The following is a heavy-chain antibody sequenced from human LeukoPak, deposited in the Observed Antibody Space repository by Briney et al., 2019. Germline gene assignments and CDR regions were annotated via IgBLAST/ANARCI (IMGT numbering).Heavy chain of an antibody. Sequence: GGSLRLSCAASGFTVSSNYMSWVRQAPGKGLEWVSVIYSGGSTYYADSVKGRFTISRDNSKNTLYLQMNSLRAGDTAVYYCARGILYSSGCDYWGQGTLVTVSS. CDR1: GFTVSSNY. CDR3: ARGILYSSGCDY. CDR2: IYSGGST. J-gene: IGHJ4*02. V-gene: IGHV3-66*01. D-gene: IGHD6-19*01.